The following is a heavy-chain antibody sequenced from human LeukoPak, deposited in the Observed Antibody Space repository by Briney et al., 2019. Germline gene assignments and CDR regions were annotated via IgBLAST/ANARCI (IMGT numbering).Heavy chain of an antibody. D-gene: IGHD4-23*01. CDR2: IGGSGGRT. CDR3: AREGQLRAFDI. CDR1: GFTFKSYG. J-gene: IGHJ3*02. V-gene: IGHV3-23*01. Sequence: GGSLRLSCAASGFTFKSYGMNWVRQAPGKGLEWVSSIGGSGGRTYYADSVTGRFTISRDNSKNTLYLQMNSLRAEDTAVYYCAREGQLRAFDIWGQGTMVTVSS.